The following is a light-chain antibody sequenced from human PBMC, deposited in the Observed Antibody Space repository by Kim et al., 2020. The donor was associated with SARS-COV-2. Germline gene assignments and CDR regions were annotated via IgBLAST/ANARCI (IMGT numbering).Light chain of an antibody. J-gene: IGKJ2*01. CDR3: QYCGRS. Sequence: EIVLTQSPGTLSLSPGERASLSCRASESVSSIYLVCYQQRPGQAPRLLIYGASSRATGVPDRFSGSASETDFTLTISRLEPEDFAVYYCQYCGRSVGQGTKLEI. CDR2: GAS. V-gene: IGKV3-20*01. CDR1: ESVSSIY.